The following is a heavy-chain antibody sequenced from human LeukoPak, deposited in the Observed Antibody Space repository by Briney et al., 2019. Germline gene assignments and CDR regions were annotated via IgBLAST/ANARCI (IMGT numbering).Heavy chain of an antibody. D-gene: IGHD1-7*01. Sequence: PGGSLRLSCATSEFKFSIYEMHWVRQTPGRGLEYVSGISGNGLSSYYAISVKGRFIISRDNSKNTLYLQMGSLKTEDMAVYYCARSTEGTAHFDYWGQGTLVIVSS. V-gene: IGHV3-64*01. J-gene: IGHJ4*02. CDR2: ISGNGLSS. CDR1: EFKFSIYE. CDR3: ARSTEGTAHFDY.